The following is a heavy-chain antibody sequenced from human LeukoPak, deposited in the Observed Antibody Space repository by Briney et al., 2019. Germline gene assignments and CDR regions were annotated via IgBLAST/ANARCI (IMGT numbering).Heavy chain of an antibody. CDR2: ISSSSSTT. D-gene: IGHD6-13*01. CDR1: GFTFSYYS. V-gene: IGHV3-48*02. Sequence: GGSLRLSCAASGFTFSYYSMNWVRQAPRKGLEWVSYISSSSSTTYYADSVKGRFTISRDNAKNSLYLEMNSLRDEETAVYYCAGGGSSSTWYTYWGQGTLVTVSS. J-gene: IGHJ4*02. CDR3: AGGGSSSTWYTY.